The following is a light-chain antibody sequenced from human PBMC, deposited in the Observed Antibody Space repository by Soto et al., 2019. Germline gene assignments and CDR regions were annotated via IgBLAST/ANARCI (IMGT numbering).Light chain of an antibody. CDR3: QQYGRSPLT. Sequence: EIVLTQSPGTLSLSPGERATLSCRASQSVSSNFLAWYQQKPGQAPRLPIHGASNRATGIPDRFSGSGSGTAFTLTISRLESEDFAVYYCQQYGRSPLTFGGGTKVEIK. CDR1: QSVSSNF. J-gene: IGKJ4*01. V-gene: IGKV3-20*01. CDR2: GAS.